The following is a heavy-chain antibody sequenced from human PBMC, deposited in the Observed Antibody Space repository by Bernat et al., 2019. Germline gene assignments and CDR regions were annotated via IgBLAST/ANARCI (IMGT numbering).Heavy chain of an antibody. J-gene: IGHJ4*02. V-gene: IGHV3-74*01. Sequence: EVQLVESGGGLVQPGGSLRLSCAASGFTFSSYWMHWVRQAPDKGLVWVSRIDRDGSSKNYADSVRGRFTISRDNAKNTLYLQMNSLRAEDTAVYYCARRDGYKSIIDYWGQGTLVAVSS. CDR2: IDRDGSSK. CDR1: GFTFSSYW. CDR3: ARRDGYKSIIDY. D-gene: IGHD5-24*01.